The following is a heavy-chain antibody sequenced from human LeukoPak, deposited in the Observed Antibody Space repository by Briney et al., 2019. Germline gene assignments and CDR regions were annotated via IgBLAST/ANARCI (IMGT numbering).Heavy chain of an antibody. V-gene: IGHV1-69*02. CDR1: GDTFGSYT. J-gene: IGHJ4*02. CDR3: ASEAGRGGYKRWCDY. Sequence: SLKVSCKASGDTFGSYTISWVRQAPGQGLEWMGRIIPLIGIANYAQKIQGRVTITADKSTSTAYMELSSLRSEDTDDYYCASEAGRGGYKRWCDYWGQGTLVTVSS. D-gene: IGHD5-24*01. CDR2: IIPLIGIA.